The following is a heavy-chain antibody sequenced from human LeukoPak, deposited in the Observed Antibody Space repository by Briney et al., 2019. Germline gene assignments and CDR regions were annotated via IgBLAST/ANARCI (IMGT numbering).Heavy chain of an antibody. CDR2: IIPIFGTA. CDR1: GYTFTSYG. J-gene: IGHJ6*02. D-gene: IGHD2-2*01. CDR3: ARGLDARYCSSTSCLFHYYYYGMDV. V-gene: IGHV1-69*13. Sequence: SVKVSCKASGYTFTSYGISWVRQAPGQGLEWMGGIIPIFGTANYAQKFQGRVTITADESTSTAYMELSSLRSEDTAVYYCARGLDARYCSSTSCLFHYYYYGMDVWGQGTTVTVSS.